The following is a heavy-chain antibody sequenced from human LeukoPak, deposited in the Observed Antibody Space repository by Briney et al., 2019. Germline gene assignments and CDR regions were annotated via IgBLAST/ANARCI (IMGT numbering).Heavy chain of an antibody. CDR3: ARNYFDLYYFDS. CDR1: GFTFNSYG. Sequence: GGSLRLSCAASGFTFNSYGMHWVRQAPGKGLEWVAVISYDGSNKYYADSVKGRFAISRDNSKNTLYLQMNSLRAEDTAVYYCARNYFDLYYFDSWGQGTLVTVSS. D-gene: IGHD2/OR15-2a*01. V-gene: IGHV3-30*03. J-gene: IGHJ4*02. CDR2: ISYDGSNK.